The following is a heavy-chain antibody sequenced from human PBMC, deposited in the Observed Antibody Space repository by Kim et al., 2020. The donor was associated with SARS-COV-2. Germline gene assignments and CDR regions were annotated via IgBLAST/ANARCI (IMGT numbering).Heavy chain of an antibody. V-gene: IGHV3-48*02. J-gene: IGHJ4*02. D-gene: IGHD5-12*01. CDR1: GFTFITYS. CDR3: ARDGDIVATIRLDY. Sequence: GGSLRLSCAASGFTFITYSMNWVRQAPGKGLEWVSYISSSSSTIYYADSVKGRFTISRDNAKNSLYLQMNSLRDEDTAVYYCARDGDIVATIRLDYWGQGTLVTVSS. CDR2: ISSSSSTI.